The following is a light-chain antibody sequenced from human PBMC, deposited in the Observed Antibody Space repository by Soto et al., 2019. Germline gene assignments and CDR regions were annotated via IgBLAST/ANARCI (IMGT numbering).Light chain of an antibody. Sequence: EIVMTQSPATLSVSPGERATLSCRASQSVSSNLAWYQQKPGQAPRLLIYGASTRATGIPARFSGSGSGTEFTLTISSLQSEDFAGYDCQQYNNWLPLTFGGGTKLEIK. J-gene: IGKJ4*01. CDR2: GAS. V-gene: IGKV3D-15*01. CDR3: QQYNNWLPLT. CDR1: QSVSSN.